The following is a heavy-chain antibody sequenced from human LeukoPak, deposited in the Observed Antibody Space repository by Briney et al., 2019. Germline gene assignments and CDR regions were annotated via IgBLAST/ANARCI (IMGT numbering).Heavy chain of an antibody. D-gene: IGHD6-13*01. Sequence: TASETLSLTCTVSRGSIRTADYYWAWVRQPPGEGLEWLGSIYFSGTPYFNPSLKSRVAVSIDTSKNQFSLKVTSVNASDTAVYFCARTSSWYAGAWFDSWGQGTLVTVSS. CDR1: RGSIRTADYY. CDR2: IYFSGTP. CDR3: ARTSSWYAGAWFDS. V-gene: IGHV4-39*01. J-gene: IGHJ5*01.